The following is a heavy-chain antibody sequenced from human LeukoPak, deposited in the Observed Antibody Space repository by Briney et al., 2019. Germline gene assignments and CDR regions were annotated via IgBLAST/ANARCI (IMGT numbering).Heavy chain of an antibody. J-gene: IGHJ4*02. D-gene: IGHD2-8*01. V-gene: IGHV3-11*01. CDR3: AKMGSIVLMVYATSANFDY. CDR2: ISSSGSTI. CDR1: GFTFSDYY. Sequence: PGGSLRLSCAASGFTFSDYYMSWIRQAPGKGLEWVSYISSSGSTIYYADSVKGRFTISRDNSKNTLYLQMNSLRAEDTAVYYCAKMGSIVLMVYATSANFDYWGQGTLVTVS.